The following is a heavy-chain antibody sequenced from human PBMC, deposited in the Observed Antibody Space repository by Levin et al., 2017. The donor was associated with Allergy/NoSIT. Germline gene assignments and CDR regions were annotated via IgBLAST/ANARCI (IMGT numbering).Heavy chain of an antibody. CDR1: GFTFSGYW. CDR3: ARGGSKRYDY. J-gene: IGHJ4*02. CDR2: IKPDGSEN. Sequence: GESLKISCTASGFTFSGYWMSWVRQAPGKGLEWVANIKPDGSENYYVDSVRGRFTISRDNAKYSVYLQMNSLRAEDTAVYYCARGGSKRYDYWGQGTLVTVSS. V-gene: IGHV3-7*01. D-gene: IGHD2-15*01.